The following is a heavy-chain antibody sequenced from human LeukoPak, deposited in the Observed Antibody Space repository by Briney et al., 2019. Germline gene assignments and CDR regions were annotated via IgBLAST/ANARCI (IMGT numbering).Heavy chain of an antibody. CDR3: AGAESYYDFWSGYYAHSYGMDV. CDR1: GGSISSYY. J-gene: IGHJ6*02. CDR2: IYYSGST. V-gene: IGHV4-59*01. Sequence: SETLSLTCTVSGGSISSYYWSWIRQPPGKGLEWIGYIYYSGSTNYNPSLKSRVTISVDTSKSQFSLKLSSVTAADTAVYYCAGAESYYDFWSGYYAHSYGMDVWGQGTTVTVSS. D-gene: IGHD3-3*01.